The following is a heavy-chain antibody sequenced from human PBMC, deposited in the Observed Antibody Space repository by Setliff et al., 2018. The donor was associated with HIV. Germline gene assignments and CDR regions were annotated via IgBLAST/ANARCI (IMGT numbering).Heavy chain of an antibody. CDR2: ISAYNGNT. V-gene: IGHV1-18*01. CDR3: ARVPGDYGDNPIDF. D-gene: IGHD4-17*01. J-gene: IGHJ4*02. CDR1: GYTFITYG. Sequence: ASVKVSCKASGYTFITYGIRWVRQAPGHGLEWMGWISAYNGNTDYAQNLQDRVTMTTDTSTSTAYMELRSLRSDDTAVYYCARVPGDYGDNPIDFWGQGTLVTVSS.